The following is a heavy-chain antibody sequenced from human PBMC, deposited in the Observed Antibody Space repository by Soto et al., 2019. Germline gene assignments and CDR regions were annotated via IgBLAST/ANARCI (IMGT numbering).Heavy chain of an antibody. D-gene: IGHD1-20*01. Sequence: QITLKESGPTLVKPTQTLTLTCTFSAFSLSTSGVGVGWICQPPGKALEWLALIYWDDDKRYSPSQKSRLTIPIKTSKDQLDLTMTSMDSVDTASYYCAHSPSYNWNHGYFDYCGQGTLVTVSS. CDR2: IYWDDDK. V-gene: IGHV2-5*02. J-gene: IGHJ4*02. CDR3: AHSPSYNWNHGYFDY. CDR1: AFSLSTSGVG.